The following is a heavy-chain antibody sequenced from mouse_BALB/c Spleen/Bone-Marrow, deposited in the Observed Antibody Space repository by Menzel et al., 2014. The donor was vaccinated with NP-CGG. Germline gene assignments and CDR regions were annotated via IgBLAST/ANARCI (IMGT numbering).Heavy chain of an antibody. CDR1: GYTFTSYW. D-gene: IGHD3-2*02. CDR2: IYPGDGDT. CDR3: ARGYPSDY. J-gene: IGHJ2*01. V-gene: IGHV1-87*01. Sequence: QVQLQQSGAELARPGASVKLSCKASGYTFTSYWMQWVKQRPGQGLEWIGAIYPGDGDTRYTQKFKGKATLTADKSSSTAYMQLGSLASEDSAVYYCARGYPSDYWGQGTTLTVSS.